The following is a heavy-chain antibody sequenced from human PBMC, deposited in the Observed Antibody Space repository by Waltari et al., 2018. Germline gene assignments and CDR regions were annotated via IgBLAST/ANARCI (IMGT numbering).Heavy chain of an antibody. CDR1: GGSFSGYY. V-gene: IGHV4-34*01. CDR2: INHSGST. CDR3: ARGRKYYDFWSGNDYFDY. Sequence: QVQLQQWGAGLLKPSETLSLTCAVYGGSFSGYYWSWIRQPPGKGLEWIGEINHSGSTNDKPSLKSRVTISVDTSKNQFSLKLSSVTDADTAVYYCARGRKYYDFWSGNDYFDYWGQGTLVTVSS. J-gene: IGHJ4*02. D-gene: IGHD3-3*01.